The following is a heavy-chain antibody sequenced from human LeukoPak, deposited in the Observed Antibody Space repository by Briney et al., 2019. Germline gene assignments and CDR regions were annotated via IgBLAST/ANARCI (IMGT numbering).Heavy chain of an antibody. CDR3: ARLAARGYYFDY. CDR1: GFTSSSYS. Sequence: GGSLRLSCAASGFTSSSYSMNWVRQAPGKGLEWVSSISSSSSYIYYADSVKGRFTISRDNAKNSLYLQMNSLRAEDAAVYYCARLAARGYYFDYWGQGTLVTGSS. V-gene: IGHV3-21*01. CDR2: ISSSSSYI. J-gene: IGHJ4*02. D-gene: IGHD6-6*01.